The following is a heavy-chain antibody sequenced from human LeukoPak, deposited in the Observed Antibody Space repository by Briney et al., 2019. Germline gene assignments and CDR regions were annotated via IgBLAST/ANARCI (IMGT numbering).Heavy chain of an antibody. CDR3: ARVGKSGSYYYFDY. Sequence: PGGSLRLSCAPSGFTFSSYWMHWVPQAPGRGLVWVSRINSDGSSTRYADSVKGRFTISRDNAKNTLFLQMNSLRAEDTAVYYCARVGKSGSYYYFDYWGQGTLVTVSS. D-gene: IGHD1-26*01. V-gene: IGHV3-74*01. J-gene: IGHJ4*02. CDR1: GFTFSSYW. CDR2: INSDGSST.